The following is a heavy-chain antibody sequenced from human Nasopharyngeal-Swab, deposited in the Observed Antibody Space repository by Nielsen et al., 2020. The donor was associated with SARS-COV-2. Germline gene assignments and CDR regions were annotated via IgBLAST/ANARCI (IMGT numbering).Heavy chain of an antibody. D-gene: IGHD2-15*01. CDR1: GGSFSGYY. CDR3: ARLRGLLVDY. Sequence: SETLSLTCAVYGGSFSGYYWNWIRQHPGKGLEWIAYIYYSGSAYYNPSFKSRVTISVDTSKNQFSLKLSSVTAADTAVYYCARLRGLLVDYWGQGTLVTVSS. V-gene: IGHV4-34*09. J-gene: IGHJ4*02. CDR2: IYYSGSA.